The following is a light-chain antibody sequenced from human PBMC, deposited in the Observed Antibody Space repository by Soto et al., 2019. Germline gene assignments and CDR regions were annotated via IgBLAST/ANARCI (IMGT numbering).Light chain of an antibody. CDR1: SSDIGGYNY. Sequence: QSALTQPASVSGSPGQSITISCAGSSSDIGGYNYVSWYQQYPGKAPKLMIYDVTNRPSGVSSRFSGSKSGNTASLTISGLQTEDEAEYYCSSYTSSTTPYVFGTGTKLTVL. J-gene: IGLJ1*01. V-gene: IGLV2-14*03. CDR2: DVT. CDR3: SSYTSSTTPYV.